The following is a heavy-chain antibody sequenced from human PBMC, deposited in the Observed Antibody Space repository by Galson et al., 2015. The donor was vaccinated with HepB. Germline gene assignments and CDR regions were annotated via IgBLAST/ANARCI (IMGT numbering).Heavy chain of an antibody. D-gene: IGHD4-17*01. V-gene: IGHV5-51*01. Sequence: QSGAGVKKPGESLKISCKGSGYSFTSYWIGWVRQMPGKGLEWMGIIYPGDSDTRYSPSFQGQVTISADKSISTAYLQWSSLKASDTAMYHCARHATVTTGGYYYYYGMDVWGQGTTVTVSS. CDR2: IYPGDSDT. CDR1: GYSFTSYW. J-gene: IGHJ6*02. CDR3: ARHATVTTGGYYYYYGMDV.